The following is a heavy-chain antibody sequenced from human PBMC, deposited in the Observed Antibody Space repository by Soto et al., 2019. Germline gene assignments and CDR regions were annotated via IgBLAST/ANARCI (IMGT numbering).Heavy chain of an antibody. D-gene: IGHD6-13*01. CDR2: INSDGSST. Sequence: GESLKISCAASGFTFSSYWMHWVRQAPGKGLVWVSRINSDGSSTSYADSVKGRFTISRDNAKNTLYLQMNSLRAEDTAVYYCARDLAHSSSWYHYYYYYGMDVWGQGTTVTVSS. J-gene: IGHJ6*02. CDR3: ARDLAHSSSWYHYYYYYGMDV. V-gene: IGHV3-74*01. CDR1: GFTFSSYW.